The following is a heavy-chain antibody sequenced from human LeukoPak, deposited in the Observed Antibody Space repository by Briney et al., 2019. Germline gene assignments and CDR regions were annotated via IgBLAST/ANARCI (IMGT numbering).Heavy chain of an antibody. CDR3: AKCCPMDV. D-gene: IGHD4/OR15-4a*01. V-gene: IGHV3-30*18. Sequence: PGRSLRLSCAASGFTFSNYDIHWVRQAPGKGLEWVALISSDRSNKYYSDPVKGRFTISSDNSKNTLYLQMNSLRPEDTAVYYCAKCCPMDVWGQGTTVTVSS. CDR1: GFTFSNYD. CDR2: ISSDRSNK. J-gene: IGHJ6*02.